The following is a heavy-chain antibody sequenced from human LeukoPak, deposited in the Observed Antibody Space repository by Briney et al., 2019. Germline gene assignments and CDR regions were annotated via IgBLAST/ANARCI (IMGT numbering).Heavy chain of an antibody. Sequence: GGTLRLSCEASGFPFSSYAMNWVRQAPGKGLQWVSTISGSGGSTYYADSVKGRFTISRDKSKNTVYLQTNSLRAEDTAVCYCASELSRGDEGFDYWGQGTLVTVSS. J-gene: IGHJ4*02. D-gene: IGHD3-10*01. CDR3: ASELSRGDEGFDY. CDR2: ISGSGGST. CDR1: GFPFSSYA. V-gene: IGHV3-23*01.